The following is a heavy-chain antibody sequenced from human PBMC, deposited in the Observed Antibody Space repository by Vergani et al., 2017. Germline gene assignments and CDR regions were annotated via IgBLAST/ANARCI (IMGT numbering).Heavy chain of an antibody. CDR2: ISSSSSYI. CDR3: ASLGFIRDSSSFAFDY. J-gene: IGHJ4*02. D-gene: IGHD6-6*01. V-gene: IGHV3-21*01. CDR1: GFTFSSYS. Sequence: EVQLVESGGGLVKPGGSLRLSCAASGFTFSSYSMNWVRQAPGKGLEWVSSISSSSSYIYYADSVKGRFTISRDNANNSLYLQMNSLRAEDTAVYYCASLGFIRDSSSFAFDYWGQGTLVTVSS.